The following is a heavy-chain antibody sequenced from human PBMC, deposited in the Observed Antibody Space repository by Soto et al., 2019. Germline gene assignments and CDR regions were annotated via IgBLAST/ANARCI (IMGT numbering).Heavy chain of an antibody. J-gene: IGHJ4*02. V-gene: IGHV4-34*01. Sequence: SETLSLTCAVYGGSFSGYYWSWIRQPPGKGLEWIGEINHSGSTNYNPSLKSRVTISVDTSKNQFSLKLSSVTAADTALYYCARSFLSVEVSFFDYWGQGTLVTVSS. CDR1: GGSFSGYY. CDR3: ARSFLSVEVSFFDY. CDR2: INHSGST.